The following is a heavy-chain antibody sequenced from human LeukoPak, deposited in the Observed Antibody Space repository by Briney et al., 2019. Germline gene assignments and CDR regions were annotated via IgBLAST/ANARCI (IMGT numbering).Heavy chain of an antibody. Sequence: GSLRLSCAASGFTFSSYSMNWVRQAPGKGLEWIGEISHSGGTNYNPSLKSRVTISADTSKNQFSLTLSYMTAADTAVYYCARTLDTSGYFRNFDYWGQGSLVTVPS. J-gene: IGHJ4*02. CDR3: ARTLDTSGYFRNFDY. CDR2: ISHSGGT. CDR1: GFTFSSYS. D-gene: IGHD3-22*01. V-gene: IGHV4-34*01.